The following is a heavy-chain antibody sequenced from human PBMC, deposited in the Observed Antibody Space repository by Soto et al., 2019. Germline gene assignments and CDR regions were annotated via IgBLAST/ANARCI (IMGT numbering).Heavy chain of an antibody. J-gene: IGHJ6*03. D-gene: IGHD3-10*01. CDR1: GFTFSSYS. CDR3: ARVGEGGDYDYYYMDV. V-gene: IGHV3-48*01. CDR2: ISSSSSTI. Sequence: GGSLRLSCAASGFTFSSYSMNWVRQAPGKGLEWVSYISSSSSTIYYADSVKGRFTISRDNAKNSLYLQMNSLRAEDTAVYYCARVGEGGDYDYYYMDVWGKGTTVTVSS.